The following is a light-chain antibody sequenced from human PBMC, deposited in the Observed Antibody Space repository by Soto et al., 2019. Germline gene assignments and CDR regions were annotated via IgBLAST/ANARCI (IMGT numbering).Light chain of an antibody. Sequence: EIVMTQSPATLSVSPGERATLSCRASQSIDSNLAWYQQTPGQAPRLLLYGASTRATGIPARFSGSGSGTEFTLTISSLQSEDFAVYYCQQYDDWLGTFGQGTKVEVK. CDR1: QSIDSN. CDR3: QQYDDWLGT. CDR2: GAS. V-gene: IGKV3D-15*01. J-gene: IGKJ1*01.